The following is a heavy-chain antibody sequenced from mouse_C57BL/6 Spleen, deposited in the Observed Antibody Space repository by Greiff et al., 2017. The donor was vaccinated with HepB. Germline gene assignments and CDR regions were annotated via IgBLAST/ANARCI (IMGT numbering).Heavy chain of an antibody. CDR3: ARRQLRLPYYAMDY. CDR1: GYTFTSYW. V-gene: IGHV1-64*01. Sequence: QVQLQQPGAELVKPGASVTLSCKASGYTFTSYWMHWVKQRPGQGLEWIGMIHPNSGSTNYNEKFKSKATLTVDKSSSTAYMQLSSLTSEDSAVYYCARRQLRLPYYAMDYWGDGTSVCVS. CDR2: IHPNSGST. D-gene: IGHD3-2*02. J-gene: IGHJ4*01.